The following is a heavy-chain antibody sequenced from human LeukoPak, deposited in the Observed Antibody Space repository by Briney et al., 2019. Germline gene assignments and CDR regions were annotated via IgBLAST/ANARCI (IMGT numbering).Heavy chain of an antibody. V-gene: IGHV4-34*01. CDR2: INHSGST. J-gene: IGHJ5*02. CDR3: ARANQWLVRSWFDP. D-gene: IGHD6-19*01. CDR1: GGSFSGYY. Sequence: PSETLSLTCAVYGGSFSGYYWSWIRQPPGKGLEWIGEINHSGSTNYNPSLKSRVTISVDTSKNQFSLKLSSVTAADTAVYHCARANQWLVRSWFDPWGQGTLVTVSS.